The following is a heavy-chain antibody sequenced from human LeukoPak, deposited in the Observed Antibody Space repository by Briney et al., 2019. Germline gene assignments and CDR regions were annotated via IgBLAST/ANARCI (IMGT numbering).Heavy chain of an antibody. Sequence: SETLSLTCTVSGGSISSSSYYWGWIRQPPGKGLEWIGSIYYSGSTYYNPSLKSRVTISVDTSKNQFSLKLSSVTAADTAVYYCARDVGYYGSGNYGMDVWGQGTTVTVSS. J-gene: IGHJ6*02. CDR2: IYYSGST. CDR3: ARDVGYYGSGNYGMDV. D-gene: IGHD3-10*01. CDR1: GGSISSSSYY. V-gene: IGHV4-39*07.